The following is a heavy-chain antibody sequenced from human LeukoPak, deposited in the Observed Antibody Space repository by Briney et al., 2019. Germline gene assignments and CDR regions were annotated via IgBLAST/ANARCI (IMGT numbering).Heavy chain of an antibody. Sequence: SETLSLTCTVSGYSISSGYYWGWIRQPPGKGLEWIGSIYNSGSTYYNPSLKSRVTISVDTSKNQFSLKLSSVTAADTAVYYCARGWGKWLLAHFDYWGQGTLVTVSS. CDR1: GYSISSGYY. CDR3: ARGWGKWLLAHFDY. CDR2: IYNSGST. D-gene: IGHD3-22*01. V-gene: IGHV4-38-2*02. J-gene: IGHJ4*02.